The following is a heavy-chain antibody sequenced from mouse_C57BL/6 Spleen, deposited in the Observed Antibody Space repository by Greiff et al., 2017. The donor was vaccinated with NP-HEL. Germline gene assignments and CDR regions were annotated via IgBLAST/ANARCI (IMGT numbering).Heavy chain of an antibody. V-gene: IGHV1-50*01. CDR1: GYTFTSYW. D-gene: IGHD4-1*01. J-gene: IGHJ4*01. CDR2: IDPSDSYT. CDR3: ARGGVNWYYAMDY. Sequence: QVQLQQPGAELVKPGASVKLSCKASGYTFTSYWMQWVKQRPGQGLEWIGEIDPSDSYTNYNQKFKGKATLTVDKSSSTAYMQLSSLTSEDSAVYYCARGGVNWYYAMDYWGQGTSVTVSS.